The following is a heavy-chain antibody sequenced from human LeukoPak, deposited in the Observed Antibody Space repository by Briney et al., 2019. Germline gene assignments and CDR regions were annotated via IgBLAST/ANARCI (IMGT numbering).Heavy chain of an antibody. V-gene: IGHV3-74*01. CDR3: ARSRYDSSGYGLFDY. CDR1: GFTFSKYW. CDR2: IDDDGSRR. Sequence: GGSLRLSCAASGFTFSKYWMHWVRQAPGKGLVWVSRIDDDGSRRNCADSVKGRFTISRDNAKNSLYLQMNSLRAEDTAVYYCARSRYDSSGYGLFDYWGQGTLVTVSS. D-gene: IGHD3-22*01. J-gene: IGHJ4*02.